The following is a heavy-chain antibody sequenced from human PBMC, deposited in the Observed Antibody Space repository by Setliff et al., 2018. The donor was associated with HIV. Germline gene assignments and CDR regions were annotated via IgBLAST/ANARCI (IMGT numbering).Heavy chain of an antibody. CDR3: ARAVPSYYYGSGSISPSFDY. J-gene: IGHJ4*02. Sequence: KPSETLSLTCTVSGGSISSSSYYWGWIRQPPGKGLEWIGSIYYSGSTYYNPSLKSRVTISVDTSKNQFSLKLSSVTAADTAVYYCARAVPSYYYGSGSISPSFDYWGQGTLVTVS. CDR2: IYYSGST. V-gene: IGHV4-39*01. CDR1: GGSISSSSYY. D-gene: IGHD3-10*01.